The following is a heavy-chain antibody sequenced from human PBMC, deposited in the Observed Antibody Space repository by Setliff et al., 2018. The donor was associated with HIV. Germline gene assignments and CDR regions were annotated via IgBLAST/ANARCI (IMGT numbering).Heavy chain of an antibody. CDR3: ARKPRDGYY. CDR1: GFTFSSYG. Sequence: GGSLRLSCAASGFTFSSYGMHWVRQTPGKGLEWVAVIWYDGSNENYAGSVKGRFTISRDNSKKTLYLQMNSLRAEDTAVYYCARKPRDGYYWGQGTLVTVSS. J-gene: IGHJ4*02. V-gene: IGHV3-33*01. CDR2: IWYDGSNE. D-gene: IGHD3-10*01.